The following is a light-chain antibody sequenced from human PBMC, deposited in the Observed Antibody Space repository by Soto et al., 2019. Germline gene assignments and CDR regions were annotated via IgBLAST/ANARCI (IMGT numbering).Light chain of an antibody. CDR2: EVS. CDR3: ISYAGSNNPL. J-gene: IGLJ3*02. Sequence: QSALTQPLSASGSPGQSVTISCTGTGSDVGRYNYVSWYQHHPGKAPKLIIYEVSKRPSGVPDRFSGSKSGNTASLTVSGLQAEDEADYYCISYAGSNNPLFGGGTQLTVL. CDR1: GSDVGRYNY. V-gene: IGLV2-8*01.